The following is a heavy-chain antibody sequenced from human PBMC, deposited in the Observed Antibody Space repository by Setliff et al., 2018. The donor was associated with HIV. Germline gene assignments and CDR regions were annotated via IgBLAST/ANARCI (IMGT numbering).Heavy chain of an antibody. Sequence: PSETLSLTCAVSGYSISSGYYWGWIRQPPGKGLEWIGSFYHSGSTYYNPSLRSRVTISVDTSKNQFSLKLSSETAADTAVYYCARLGHTFGGPGYWGQGTLVTVSS. V-gene: IGHV4-38-2*01. CDR2: FYHSGST. D-gene: IGHD3-16*01. CDR1: GYSISSGYY. CDR3: ARLGHTFGGPGY. J-gene: IGHJ4*02.